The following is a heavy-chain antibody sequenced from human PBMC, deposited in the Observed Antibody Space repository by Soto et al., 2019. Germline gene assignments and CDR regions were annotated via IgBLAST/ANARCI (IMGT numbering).Heavy chain of an antibody. CDR3: AKDSHYGPLDY. D-gene: IGHD3-10*01. V-gene: IGHV3-64*02. Sequence: GGSLRLSCVASGFTFSNSAMYWVRQAPGKGLECVSSISSNGGSTYYADSVKGRFTISRDNSKNTLYLQMNSLRAEDTAVYYCAKDSHYGPLDYWGQGTLVTVSS. J-gene: IGHJ4*02. CDR1: GFTFSNSA. CDR2: ISSNGGST.